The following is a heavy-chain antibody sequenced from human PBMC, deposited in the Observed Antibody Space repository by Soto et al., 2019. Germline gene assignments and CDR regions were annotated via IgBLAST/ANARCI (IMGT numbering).Heavy chain of an antibody. Sequence: ASVKVSCKAAGYTFTTYYMHWVRQAPGQGLEWMGVIDPTHGSTTYAQKFQGRVTMTSDTSTNTVYMELSSLRAEDTALYFCAKYLPASPTTGRWFDPWGQGTLVTVSS. D-gene: IGHD1-26*01. CDR1: GYTFTTYY. CDR2: IDPTHGST. V-gene: IGHV1-46*01. J-gene: IGHJ5*02. CDR3: AKYLPASPTTGRWFDP.